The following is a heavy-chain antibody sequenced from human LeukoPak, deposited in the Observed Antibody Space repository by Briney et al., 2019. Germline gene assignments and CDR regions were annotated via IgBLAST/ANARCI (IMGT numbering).Heavy chain of an antibody. CDR3: AKGGYCGGDCYFYY. V-gene: IGHV4-59*08. J-gene: IGHJ4*02. CDR2: IYYSGST. D-gene: IGHD2-21*02. Sequence: SETLSLTCTVSGGSISSYYWSWIRQPPGKGLEWIGYIYYSGSTNYNPSLKSRVTISVDTSKNQFSLKLSSVTAADTAVYYCAKGGYCGGDCYFYYWGQGTLVTVSS. CDR1: GGSISSYY.